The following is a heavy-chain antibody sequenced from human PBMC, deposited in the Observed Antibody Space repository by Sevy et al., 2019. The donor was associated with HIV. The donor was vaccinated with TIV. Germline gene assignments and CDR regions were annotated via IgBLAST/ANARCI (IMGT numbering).Heavy chain of an antibody. CDR3: TSVKDSNLLDY. D-gene: IGHD3-22*01. CDR2: FKSNADGGTT. CDR1: GFTFSNAW. Sequence: GGCLRLSCAASGFTFSNAWMSCVRQAPGKGLEWVGRFKSNADGGTTDYAAPVKGRFTISRDDSKNTLYLQMNSLKTEDTAVYYCTSVKDSNLLDYWGQGTLVTVSS. V-gene: IGHV3-15*01. J-gene: IGHJ4*02.